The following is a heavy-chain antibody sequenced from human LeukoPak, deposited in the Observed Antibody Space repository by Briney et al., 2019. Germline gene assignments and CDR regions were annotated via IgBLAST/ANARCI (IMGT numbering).Heavy chain of an antibody. CDR1: GFTFSSYA. D-gene: IGHD3-16*02. Sequence: GGSLRLSCAASGFTFSSYAMSWVRQAPGKGLEWVSAISGSGGSTYYADSVKGRFTISRDNSKNSLYLQMNSLRAEDTAVYYCARDDLITFGGVIVRYLDYWGQGTLVTVSS. CDR3: ARDDLITFGGVIVRYLDY. CDR2: ISGSGGST. V-gene: IGHV3-23*01. J-gene: IGHJ4*02.